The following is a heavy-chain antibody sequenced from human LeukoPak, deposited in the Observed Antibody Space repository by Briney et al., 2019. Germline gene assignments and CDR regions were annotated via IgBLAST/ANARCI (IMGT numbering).Heavy chain of an antibody. V-gene: IGHV4-59*01. CDR2: AHSSVHT. D-gene: IGHD3-22*01. Sequence: SETLSLTCSVSGGSIRTNWSWIRQPPGKGLEWIGYAHSSVHTRSSTSLKSRVTISIDMSNNHVSLRLTSVTAADTALYYCARDSYDYDSHFEDVFDSWGQGTMVTVSS. CDR1: GGSIRTN. CDR3: ARDSYDYDSHFEDVFDS. J-gene: IGHJ3*01.